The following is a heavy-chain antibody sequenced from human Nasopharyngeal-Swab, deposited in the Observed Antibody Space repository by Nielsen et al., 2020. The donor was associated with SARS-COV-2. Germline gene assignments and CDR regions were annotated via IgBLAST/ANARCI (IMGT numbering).Heavy chain of an antibody. CDR2: ISSSGSTI. V-gene: IGHV3-11*04. D-gene: IGHD6-13*01. Sequence: GESLKISCVASGLTFSDYYMSWIRQAPGKGLEWVSYISSSGSTIYYADSVKGRFTVSRDNARNSLYLQMNSLRGDDTAVYYCARDLVSSWRAIGNWYFDLWGRGTLVTVSS. J-gene: IGHJ2*01. CDR1: GLTFSDYY. CDR3: ARDLVSSWRAIGNWYFDL.